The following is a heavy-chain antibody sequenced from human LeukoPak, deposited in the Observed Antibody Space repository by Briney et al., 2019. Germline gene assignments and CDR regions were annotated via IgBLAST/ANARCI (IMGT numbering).Heavy chain of an antibody. CDR3: ARPLPYDYSNRLFDC. CDR1: GYTFTGYY. V-gene: IGHV1-2*02. CDR2: INPNSGGT. J-gene: IGHJ4*02. Sequence: GASVNVSCQASGYTFTGYYMHWVRQAPGQGLEWVGWINPNSGGTNDAQKFQGRVPMTRDTSISTAYMELSRRRYDDTAVYYCARPLPYDYSNRLFDCWGQGTLVTVSS. D-gene: IGHD4-11*01.